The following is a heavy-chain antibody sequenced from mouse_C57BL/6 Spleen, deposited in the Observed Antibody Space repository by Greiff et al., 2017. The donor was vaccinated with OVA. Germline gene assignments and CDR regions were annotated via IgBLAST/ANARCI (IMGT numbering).Heavy chain of an antibody. CDR2: INPGSGGT. CDR3: ARLGSREAIDY. J-gene: IGHJ4*01. Sequence: QVQLQQSGAELVRPGTSVKVSCKASGYAFTNYLIEWVKQRPGQGLEWIGVINPGSGGTNYNEKFKGKATLTADKSSSTAYMQLSSLTSEDSAVYFCARLGSREAIDYWGQGTSVTVSS. D-gene: IGHD1-1*01. CDR1: GYAFTNYL. V-gene: IGHV1-54*01.